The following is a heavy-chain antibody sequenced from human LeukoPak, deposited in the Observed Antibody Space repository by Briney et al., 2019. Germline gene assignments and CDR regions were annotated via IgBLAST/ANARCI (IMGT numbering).Heavy chain of an antibody. CDR2: IYHSGST. CDR1: GGSISSGGYS. V-gene: IGHV4-30-2*01. J-gene: IGHJ3*02. Sequence: NPSETLSLTCAVSGGSISSGGYSWSWIRQPPGKGLEWIGYIYHSGSTYYNPSLKSRVTISVDRSKNQFSLKLSSVTAADTAVYYCARTVVIHGTFDIWGQGTMVTVSS. D-gene: IGHD3-22*01. CDR3: ARTVVIHGTFDI.